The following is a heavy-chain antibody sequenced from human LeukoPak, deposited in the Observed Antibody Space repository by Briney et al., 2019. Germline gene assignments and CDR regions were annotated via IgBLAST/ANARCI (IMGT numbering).Heavy chain of an antibody. Sequence: SEKVSCKASGGTFSSYAFSWVRQAPGQGLEWMGRIIPILGIANYAQKFQGRVTITADKSTSTAYMELSSLRSEDKAVYYCARAAPYYDFWSGYPFDYWGQGTLVTVSS. CDR2: IIPILGIA. D-gene: IGHD3-3*01. CDR3: ARAAPYYDFWSGYPFDY. V-gene: IGHV1-69*04. CDR1: GGTFSSYA. J-gene: IGHJ4*02.